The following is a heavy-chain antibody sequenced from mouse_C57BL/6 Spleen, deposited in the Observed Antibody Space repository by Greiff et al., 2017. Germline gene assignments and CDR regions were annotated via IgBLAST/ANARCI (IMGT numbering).Heavy chain of an antibody. J-gene: IGHJ4*01. CDR1: GFSLTSYG. CDR3: AKKSSSKGDYAMDY. CDR2: IWRGGST. V-gene: IGHV2-5*01. Sequence: QVQLKESGPGLVQPSQSLSITCTVSGFSLTSYGVHWVRQSPGKGLEWLGVIWRGGSTDYNAAFMSRLSITKDNAKSQVFFKMNSLQADDTAIYYCAKKSSSKGDYAMDYWGQGTSVTVSS. D-gene: IGHD1-1*01.